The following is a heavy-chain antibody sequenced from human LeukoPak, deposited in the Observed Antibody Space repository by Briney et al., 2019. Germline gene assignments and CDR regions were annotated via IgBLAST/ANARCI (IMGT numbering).Heavy chain of an antibody. V-gene: IGHV4-34*01. D-gene: IGHD3-10*01. CDR1: GGPFSGYY. J-gene: IGHJ4*02. CDR2: INHTGST. Sequence: PSETLSLTCAVYGGPFSGYYWSWIRQPPGKGLEWIGEINHTGSTNYNPSLKRRVTISVDTSKNQFSRKLSSVTAADTAVYYCARGGFSYYHGSGSHPYWGQGALVTVSS. CDR3: ARGGFSYYHGSGSHPY.